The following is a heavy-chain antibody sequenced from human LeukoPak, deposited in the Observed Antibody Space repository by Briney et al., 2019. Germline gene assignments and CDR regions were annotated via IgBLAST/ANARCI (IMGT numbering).Heavy chain of an antibody. J-gene: IGHJ5*02. CDR3: AKDLKGVDWFDP. D-gene: IGHD3-10*01. CDR1: GFTFSSYS. V-gene: IGHV3-21*04. CDR2: ISTSSSYI. Sequence: KAGGSLRLSCTASGFTFSSYSMNWVRQAPGKGLEWVSSISTSSSYIYYGDSVKGRFTISRDNAKNSLYLQMNSLRAEDTAVYYCAKDLKGVDWFDPWGQGTLVTVSS.